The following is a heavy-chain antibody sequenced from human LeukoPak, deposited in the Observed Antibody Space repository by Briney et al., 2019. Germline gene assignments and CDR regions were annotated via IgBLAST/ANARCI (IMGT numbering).Heavy chain of an antibody. D-gene: IGHD4-17*01. CDR2: TYYRSNWFN. Sequence: SQTLSLTCAISGDSVSSNSAAWNWIRQSPSRGLEWLGRTYYRSNWFNDFALSVKSRITINPDTSKNQFSLKLNSVTPEDTAVYYCAKNYGDSNWFDPWGQGTLATVSS. J-gene: IGHJ5*02. V-gene: IGHV6-1*01. CDR1: GDSVSSNSAA. CDR3: AKNYGDSNWFDP.